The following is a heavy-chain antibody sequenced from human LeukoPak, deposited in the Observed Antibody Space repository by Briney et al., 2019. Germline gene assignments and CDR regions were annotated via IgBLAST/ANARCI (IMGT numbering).Heavy chain of an antibody. Sequence: SETLSLTCTVSGGSISSSSYYWSWIRQPPGKGLEWIGYIYYSGSTYYNPSLKSRVTISVDTSKNQFSLKLSSVTAADTAVYYCAREGVTGYWGQGTLVTVSS. J-gene: IGHJ4*02. D-gene: IGHD3-10*01. CDR1: GGSISSSSYY. CDR3: AREGVTGY. CDR2: IYYSGST. V-gene: IGHV4-30-4*01.